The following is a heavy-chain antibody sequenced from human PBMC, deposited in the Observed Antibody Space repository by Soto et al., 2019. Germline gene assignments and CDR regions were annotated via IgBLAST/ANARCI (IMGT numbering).Heavy chain of an antibody. J-gene: IGHJ5*02. V-gene: IGHV4-38-2*01. CDR2: IYHSGST. CDR1: GYSINNGYY. CDR3: ARAVSIVVVPASGWFDP. Sequence: SETLSLTCVVSGYSINNGYYWGWIRQPPGKGLEWIGSIYHSGSTYYNPSLKGRVTISVDTSKNQFSLKLNFVTAADTAVYYSARAVSIVVVPASGWFDPWGEGTLVTVSP. D-gene: IGHD2-2*01.